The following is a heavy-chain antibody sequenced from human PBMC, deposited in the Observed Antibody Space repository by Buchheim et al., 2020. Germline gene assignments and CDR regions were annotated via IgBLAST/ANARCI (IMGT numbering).Heavy chain of an antibody. D-gene: IGHD3-3*01. CDR1: GGSISSYY. J-gene: IGHJ6*02. CDR2: IYYSGST. Sequence: QVQLQESGPGLVKPSETLSLTCTVSGGSISSYYWSWIRQPPGKGLEWIGYIYYSGSTNYNPSLKSRVTISVDTSKNQFSLQLSSVTAADTAVYYCARGNPYYDFWSGYPTLMDVWGQGTT. V-gene: IGHV4-59*01. CDR3: ARGNPYYDFWSGYPTLMDV.